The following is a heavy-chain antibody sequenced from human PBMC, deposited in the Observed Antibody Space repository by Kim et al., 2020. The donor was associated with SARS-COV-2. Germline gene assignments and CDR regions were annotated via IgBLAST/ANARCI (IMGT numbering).Heavy chain of an antibody. CDR3: ARDLVWFRPDAFDI. D-gene: IGHD3-10*01. Sequence: GGSLRLSCAASGFTFSSYSMNWVRQAPGKGLEWVSYISSSSSTIYYADSVKGRFTISRDNAKNSLYLQMNSLRAEDTAVYYCARDLVWFRPDAFDIWGQGTMVTVSS. V-gene: IGHV3-48*04. CDR1: GFTFSSYS. J-gene: IGHJ3*02. CDR2: ISSSSSTI.